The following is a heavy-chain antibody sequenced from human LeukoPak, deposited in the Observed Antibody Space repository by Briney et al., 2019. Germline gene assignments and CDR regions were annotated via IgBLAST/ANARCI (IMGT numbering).Heavy chain of an antibody. V-gene: IGHV4-34*01. CDR1: GGSFSGYY. D-gene: IGHD6-13*01. CDR3: ASIGSSWYNYFDY. CDR2: INHSGST. Sequence: SETLSLTCAVYGGSFSGYYWSWIRQPPGKGLEWIGEINHSGSTNYNPSLKSRVTISVDTSKNQFSLKLSSVTAADTAVYYCASIGSSWYNYFDYWGQGTLVTVSS. J-gene: IGHJ4*02.